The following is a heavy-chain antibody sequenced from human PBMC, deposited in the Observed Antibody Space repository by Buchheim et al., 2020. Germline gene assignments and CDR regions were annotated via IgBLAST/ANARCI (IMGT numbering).Heavy chain of an antibody. Sequence: EVQLVESGGGLVQPGGSLRLSCVASGFTFSSFEMNWVRRAPGKGPEWVSQISSSGTAIYYVDSLEGRFTISSDNAKNSLYLQMNSLRAEDTAVYYCARGDYYFDYWGRGTL. D-gene: IGHD2-21*01. J-gene: IGHJ4*02. V-gene: IGHV3-48*03. CDR2: ISSSGTAI. CDR3: ARGDYYFDY. CDR1: GFTFSSFE.